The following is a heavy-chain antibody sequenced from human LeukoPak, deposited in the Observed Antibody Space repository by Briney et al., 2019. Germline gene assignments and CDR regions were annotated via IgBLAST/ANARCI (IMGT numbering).Heavy chain of an antibody. CDR1: GYRFTSYW. CDR3: ARQMVRGVKDY. V-gene: IGHV5-51*01. Sequence: GESLQISFKGSGYRFTSYWIGWVRPMPGKGVEGMGIIYPGDSDTRYSPSFQGQVTISADKSISTAYLQWSSLKASDTAMYYFARQMVRGVKDYWGQGTLVTVSS. CDR2: IYPGDSDT. D-gene: IGHD3-10*01. J-gene: IGHJ4*02.